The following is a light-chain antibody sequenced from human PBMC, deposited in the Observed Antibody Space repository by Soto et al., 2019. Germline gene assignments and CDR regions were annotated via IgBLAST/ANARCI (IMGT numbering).Light chain of an antibody. Sequence: QSALTQPPSASGSPGQSVTISCTVTSSDVGGYNCVSWYQQHPGKAPKLMIYGVSKRPSGVPDRFSGSKSGNTASLTVSGLQAEDEADYYCSSYAGSNIPVVFGGGTKLTVL. J-gene: IGLJ2*01. V-gene: IGLV2-8*01. CDR3: SSYAGSNIPVV. CDR1: SSDVGGYNC. CDR2: GVS.